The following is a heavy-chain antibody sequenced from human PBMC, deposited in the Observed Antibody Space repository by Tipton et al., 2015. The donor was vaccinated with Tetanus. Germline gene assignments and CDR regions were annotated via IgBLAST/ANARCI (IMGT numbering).Heavy chain of an antibody. CDR3: AKPDSSGYYYYFDY. Sequence: GSLRLSCAASGFTFSSYVMSWVRQAPGKGLEWVSVIYSGGSSTYYADSVKGRFTISRDNSKNTLYLQMNSLRAEDTAVYYCAKPDSSGYYYYFDYWGQGTLVTVSS. CDR2: IYSGGSST. CDR1: GFTFSSYV. J-gene: IGHJ4*02. D-gene: IGHD3-22*01. V-gene: IGHV3-23*03.